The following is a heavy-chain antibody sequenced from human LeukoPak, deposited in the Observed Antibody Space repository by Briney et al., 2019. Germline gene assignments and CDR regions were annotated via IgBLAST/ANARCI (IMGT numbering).Heavy chain of an antibody. J-gene: IGHJ5*02. CDR2: IKHNGGEK. V-gene: IGHV3-7*03. D-gene: IGHD5-18*01. Sequence: TGGSLRLPCVASGFTFTDYSMSWVRQAPGKGLEWVASIKHNGGEKYYVDSVKGRFTISRDNAKNSLYLQMNTLRVEDTAMYYCASLDTAKQPLANHWGQGTLVTVSS. CDR3: ASLDTAKQPLANH. CDR1: GFTFTDYS.